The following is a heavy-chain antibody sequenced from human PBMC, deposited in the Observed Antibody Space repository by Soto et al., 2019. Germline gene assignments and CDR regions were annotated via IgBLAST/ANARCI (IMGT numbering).Heavy chain of an antibody. CDR1: GGSIDGRN. J-gene: IGHJ6*02. CDR3: VRQGIGNLHGLVDV. V-gene: IGHV4-59*08. D-gene: IGHD3-10*01. Sequence: QVQLQESGPGLVKPSETLSLTCTVSGGSIDGRNCAWIRQPPGKGLEWLGYVYYDGGSSYNPSVKRRLTLSMDTSKSQFALQLRSVTAADTAVYYCVRQGIGNLHGLVDVWGRWTTVTVSS. CDR2: VYYDGGS.